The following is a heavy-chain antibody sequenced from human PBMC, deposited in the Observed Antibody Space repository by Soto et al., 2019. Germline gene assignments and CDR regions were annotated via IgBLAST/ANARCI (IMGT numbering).Heavy chain of an antibody. CDR1: GFTFGDYA. Sequence: SLRLSCEASGFTFGDYAMHWVRQAPGKGLEWVSGISWNGGTVGYADSVRGRFTISRDNTKTSLFLEMSSLRPEDTALYYCVKGGISARIFWGQGTLVTVSS. CDR2: ISWNGGTV. CDR3: VKGGISARIF. V-gene: IGHV3-9*01. J-gene: IGHJ4*02. D-gene: IGHD6-6*01.